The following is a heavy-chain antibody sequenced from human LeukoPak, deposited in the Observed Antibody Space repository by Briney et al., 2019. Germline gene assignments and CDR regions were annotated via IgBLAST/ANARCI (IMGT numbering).Heavy chain of an antibody. V-gene: IGHV3-30-3*01. CDR3: ARVMRAGECMDV. J-gene: IGHJ6*02. CDR1: GFTFISYA. D-gene: IGHD3-16*01. CDR2: ISYDGSNK. Sequence: GGSLRLSCAASGFTFISYAMHWVRQAPGKGLEWVAVISYDGSNKYYADSVKGRFTISRDNSKNTLYLQMNSLRAEDTAVYYCARVMRAGECMDVWGQGTTVTVSS.